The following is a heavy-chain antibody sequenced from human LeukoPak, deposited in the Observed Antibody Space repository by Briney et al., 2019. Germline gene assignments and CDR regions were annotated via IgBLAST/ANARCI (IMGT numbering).Heavy chain of an antibody. J-gene: IGHJ4*02. Sequence: GASLKISCKGSGYSFTSYWIGWVRQLPGKGLEWMGIIYPGDSDTRYSPSFQGQVTISADKSISTAYLQWCSLKASDTALYYCARPPGWNFYYFDYWGQGTLVTVSS. CDR3: ARPPGWNFYYFDY. V-gene: IGHV5-51*01. CDR2: IYPGDSDT. D-gene: IGHD1-7*01. CDR1: GYSFTSYW.